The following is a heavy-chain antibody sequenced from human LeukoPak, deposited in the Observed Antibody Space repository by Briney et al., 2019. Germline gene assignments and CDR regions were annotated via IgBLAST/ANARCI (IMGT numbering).Heavy chain of an antibody. CDR3: ARAWTIGTRPQWLVRYFDY. Sequence: ASVKVSCKASGYTFTSYAMNWVRQAPGQGLEWMGWIKTNTGNPTYAQGFTGRFVFSLDTSVSTAYLQISSLKAEDTAVYYCARAWTIGTRPQWLVRYFDYWGQGTLVTVSS. D-gene: IGHD6-19*01. V-gene: IGHV7-4-1*02. J-gene: IGHJ4*02. CDR2: IKTNTGNP. CDR1: GYTFTSYA.